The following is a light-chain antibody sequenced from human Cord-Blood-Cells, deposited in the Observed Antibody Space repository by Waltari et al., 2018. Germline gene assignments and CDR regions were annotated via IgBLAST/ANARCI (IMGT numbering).Light chain of an antibody. CDR3: QQSYSTPLT. Sequence: DIQMTQSPSSLSASVGDRVTITCRESQSISSYLNLYQQKPGKAPKLLIYAATSLKSGVPSRFSGSGSGTDFTLTISSLQPEDFATYYGQQSYSTPLTFGPGTKVDIK. CDR1: QSISSY. CDR2: AAT. J-gene: IGKJ3*01. V-gene: IGKV1-39*01.